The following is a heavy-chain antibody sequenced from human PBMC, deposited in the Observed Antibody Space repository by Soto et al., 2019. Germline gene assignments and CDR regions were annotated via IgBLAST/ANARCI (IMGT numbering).Heavy chain of an antibody. CDR3: ARVGGGYKTCYFDY. Sequence: QVQLVQSGAEVKKPGSSVKVSCKASGGTFSSYTISWVRQAPGQGLEWMGRIIPILGIANYAQKFQGRVTLAADKSTSTAYMELSSLRYEDPAVYYCARVGGGYKTCYFDYWGKGTLVTVSS. J-gene: IGHJ4*02. V-gene: IGHV1-69*02. D-gene: IGHD5-12*01. CDR2: IIPILGIA. CDR1: GGTFSSYT.